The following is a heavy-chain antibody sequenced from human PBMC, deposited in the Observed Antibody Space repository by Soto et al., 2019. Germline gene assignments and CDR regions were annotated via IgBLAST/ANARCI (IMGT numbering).Heavy chain of an antibody. Sequence: SDTLSLTCNVSCGSISSGGYYWILIRQHPWKCLEWIGYIYYSWSTYYNPSLKSRVTISVDTSKNQFSLKLSSVTAADTAVYYCARGRIAAAGNLWLVPFDYWGQGTLVTVSS. J-gene: IGHJ4*02. CDR3: ARGRIAAAGNLWLVPFDY. V-gene: IGHV4-31*03. CDR2: IYYSWST. CDR1: CGSISSGGYY. D-gene: IGHD6-13*01.